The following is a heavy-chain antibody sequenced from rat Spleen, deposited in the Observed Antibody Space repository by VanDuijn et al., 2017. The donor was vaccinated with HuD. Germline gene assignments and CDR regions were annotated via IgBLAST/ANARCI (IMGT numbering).Heavy chain of an antibody. Sequence: EVQLVETGGGLVQPGRSLKLSCVVSGFTFSSYWMYWIRQAPGKGLEWVSSISTDGGSTYYPDSVKGRFTASRDNAKNTLYLQMDSLRSEDTAIYYCTRRGYLSDWYFDFWGPGTMVTVSS. CDR1: GFTFSSYW. V-gene: IGHV5-58*01. CDR3: TRRGYLSDWYFDF. D-gene: IGHD4-4*01. CDR2: ISTDGGST. J-gene: IGHJ1*01.